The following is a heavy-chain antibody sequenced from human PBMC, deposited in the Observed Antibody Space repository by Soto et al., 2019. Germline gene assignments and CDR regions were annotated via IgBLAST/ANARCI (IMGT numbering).Heavy chain of an antibody. CDR2: ISYDGSNK. V-gene: IGHV3-30-3*01. CDR1: GFTFSSYA. J-gene: IGHJ5*02. D-gene: IGHD4-17*01. CDR3: ARDRRNDYGGNCNWFDP. Sequence: QVQLVESGGGVVQPGRSLRLSCAASGFTFSSYAMHWVRQAPGKGLEWVAVISYDGSNKYYADSVKGRFTISRDNSKNTLYLQMNSLRAEDTAVYYCARDRRNDYGGNCNWFDPWGQGTLVTVSS.